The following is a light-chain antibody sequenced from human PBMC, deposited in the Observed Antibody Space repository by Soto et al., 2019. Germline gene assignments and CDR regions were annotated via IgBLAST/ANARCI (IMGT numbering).Light chain of an antibody. CDR2: GAS. V-gene: IGKV3-15*01. J-gene: IGKJ3*01. Sequence: EIVMTQSPATLSVSPGERATLSCRASQSVSNNLAWYQQKPGQAPRLLIYGASTRATGIPARFSGSGSGTELTLTISSLQSEDLAVYYCQQYNNWPPFTFGPGTKVDIK. CDR1: QSVSNN. CDR3: QQYNNWPPFT.